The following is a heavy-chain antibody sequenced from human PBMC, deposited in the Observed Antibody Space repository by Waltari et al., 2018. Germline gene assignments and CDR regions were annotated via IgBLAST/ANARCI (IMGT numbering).Heavy chain of an antibody. CDR1: GFTFSSYN. CDR2: ISSSSSYT. V-gene: IGHV3-21*01. D-gene: IGHD7-27*01. CDR3: ATGGWGFYLDY. Sequence: EVQLVESGGGLVKPGGSLRLSCAASGFTFSSYNMNWGRQAPGKGLDWVSSISSSSSYTHYADSVKGRFTISRDNAKNSLYLQMNSLRAEDTAVYYCATGGWGFYLDYWGQGTLVTVSS. J-gene: IGHJ4*02.